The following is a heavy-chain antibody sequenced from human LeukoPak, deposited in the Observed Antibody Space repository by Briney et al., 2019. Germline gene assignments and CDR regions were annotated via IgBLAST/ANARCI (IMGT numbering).Heavy chain of an antibody. V-gene: IGHV4-4*07. CDR2: IYSSGST. CDR3: ASSTGYSSSWYYYYYGMDV. J-gene: IGHJ6*02. CDR1: GGSISSYY. D-gene: IGHD6-13*01. Sequence: SETLSLTCTVSGGSISSYYWSWIRLPAGKGLEWIGRIYSSGSTDYNPSLKSRVTMSVDTSKNHFSLKLNSVTAADTAVYYCASSTGYSSSWYYYYYGMDVWGQGTTVTVSS.